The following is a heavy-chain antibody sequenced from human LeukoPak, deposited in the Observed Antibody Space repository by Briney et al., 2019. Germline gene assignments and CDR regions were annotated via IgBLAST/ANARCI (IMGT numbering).Heavy chain of an antibody. CDR3: ARDVGGSYDSLTGHYKGGYFDY. D-gene: IGHD3-9*01. CDR1: GFSFGDYA. J-gene: IGHJ4*02. Sequence: GGSLRLSCVASGFSFGDYAMHWVRQAPGKGLEWVSYISSYSTTIYYADSVKGRFTISRDNAKNSLYLQMNSLRAEDTAVYYCARDVGGSYDSLTGHYKGGYFDYWGQGTLVTASS. V-gene: IGHV3-48*04. CDR2: ISSYSTTI.